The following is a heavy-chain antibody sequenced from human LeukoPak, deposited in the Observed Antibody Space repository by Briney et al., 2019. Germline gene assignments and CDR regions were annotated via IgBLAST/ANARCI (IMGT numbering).Heavy chain of an antibody. CDR1: GFTFRSNA. CDR2: IRVSGDGT. CDR3: ARDQLPIVVVPAAINNWFDP. J-gene: IGHJ5*02. D-gene: IGHD2-2*01. V-gene: IGHV3-23*01. Sequence: GGSLRLSCAASGFRAASGFTFRSNAMTWVRQAPGKGLERVSSIRVSGDGTNYADSVKGRFTISRDNSKNTLYLQMNYLRAEDTAVYYCARDQLPIVVVPAAINNWFDPWGQGTLVTVSS.